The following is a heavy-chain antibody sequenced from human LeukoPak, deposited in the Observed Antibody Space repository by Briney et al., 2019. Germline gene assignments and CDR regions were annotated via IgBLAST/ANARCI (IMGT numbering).Heavy chain of an antibody. Sequence: SETLSLTCAVYGGSFSGYYWSWIRQPPGKGLEGIGNINHSGSTIYNPSLRGRVTISVDTSKNQFSLKLSSVTAADTAVYYCGGIPVTGMDVWGQGTTVTVSS. CDR1: GGSFSGYY. D-gene: IGHD6-19*01. CDR2: INHSGST. V-gene: IGHV4-34*01. J-gene: IGHJ6*02. CDR3: GGIPVTGMDV.